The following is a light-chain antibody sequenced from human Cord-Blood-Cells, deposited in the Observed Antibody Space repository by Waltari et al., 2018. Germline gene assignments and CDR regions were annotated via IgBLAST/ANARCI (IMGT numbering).Light chain of an antibody. Sequence: QSALTQPASVSGSPGQSITISCTGTSSDVGGYNYVSWYQQHPGKAPTLMIYDVSKRPSGVSNRFSGSKSGNTASLTISGLQAEDEADYYCAAWDDSLNGWVFGGGTKLTVL. V-gene: IGLV2-14*01. CDR2: DVS. J-gene: IGLJ3*02. CDR1: SSDVGGYNY. CDR3: AAWDDSLNGWV.